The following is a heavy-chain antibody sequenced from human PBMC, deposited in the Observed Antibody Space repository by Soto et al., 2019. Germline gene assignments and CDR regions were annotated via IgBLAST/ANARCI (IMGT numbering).Heavy chain of an antibody. CDR1: GHTFHNYA. D-gene: IGHD2-2*02. CDR3: GKVSRGIGVVAAAIK. CDR2: ISGRAYST. V-gene: IGHV3-23*01. J-gene: IGHJ4*02. Sequence: EVQLLESGGGFEEPWGSLRLSCIGSGHTFHNYAMTWVRQAPGKGLEWVSGISGRAYSTYYPVSVRGRCTMSRDDSTNALYLQIHSLRPAETAVYNSGKVSRGIGVVAAAIKWCQGTRVSVSS.